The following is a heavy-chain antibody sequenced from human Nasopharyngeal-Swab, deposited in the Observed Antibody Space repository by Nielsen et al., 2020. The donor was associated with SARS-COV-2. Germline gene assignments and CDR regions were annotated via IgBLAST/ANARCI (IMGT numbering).Heavy chain of an antibody. Sequence: GESLKISCAASGFTFSSNWMHWVRQAPGKGLVWVSRTNEDGSLTNYADSVRGRFTISRDNAKNTLYLQMNSLRVEDTAVYYCVKHQGSSSDQWGQGTLVTVSS. V-gene: IGHV3-74*01. CDR1: GFTFSSNW. CDR2: TNEDGSLT. CDR3: VKHQGSSSDQ. J-gene: IGHJ4*02.